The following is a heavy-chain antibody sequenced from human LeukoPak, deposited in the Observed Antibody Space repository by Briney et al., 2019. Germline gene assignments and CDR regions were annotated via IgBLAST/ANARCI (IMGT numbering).Heavy chain of an antibody. V-gene: IGHV1-46*01. CDR3: ARLRGYSFDV. Sequence: GASVTVSCKASGYAFPGHLIHWVRQASGPGLQWMGSINPGDGTTEYAQNFERRVTMTREKSTATVYMDVSSLRPDDTAVYFCARLRGYSFDVWGQGTLLTVAS. CDR1: GYAFPGHL. J-gene: IGHJ3*01. CDR2: INPGDGTT. D-gene: IGHD2-15*01.